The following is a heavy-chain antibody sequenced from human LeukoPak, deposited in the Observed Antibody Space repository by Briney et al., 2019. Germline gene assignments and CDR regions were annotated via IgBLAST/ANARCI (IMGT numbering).Heavy chain of an antibody. CDR2: ISSSGSTI. Sequence: GGSLRLSCAASGFTFSSYEMNWVRQAPGKGLEWVSYISSSGSTIYYADSVKGRFTISRDNAKNSLYLQMNSLRAEDTAVYCCARSYGDYDWYFDLWGRGTLVTVSS. CDR1: GFTFSSYE. J-gene: IGHJ2*01. CDR3: ARSYGDYDWYFDL. V-gene: IGHV3-48*03. D-gene: IGHD4-17*01.